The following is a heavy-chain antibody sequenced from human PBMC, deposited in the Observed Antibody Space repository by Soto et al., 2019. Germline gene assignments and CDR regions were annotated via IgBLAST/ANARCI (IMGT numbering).Heavy chain of an antibody. J-gene: IGHJ4*02. CDR1: GFTFSSYW. V-gene: IGHV3-7*01. CDR2: IKEDGSQK. CDR3: ARHGNYFFDY. D-gene: IGHD1-1*01. Sequence: PGGSLRLSCAASGFTFSSYWMSWVRQAPGKGLECVANIKEDGSQKNYVDSLKGRFTISRDNAKNSLYLQMNSLRVEDTAVYYCARHGNYFFDYWGQGSRVTVSS.